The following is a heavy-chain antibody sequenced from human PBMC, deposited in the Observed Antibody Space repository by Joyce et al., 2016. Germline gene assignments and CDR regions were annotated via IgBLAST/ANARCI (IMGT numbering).Heavy chain of an antibody. V-gene: IGHV3-11*04. CDR2: MGASESPV. J-gene: IGHJ6*03. D-gene: IGHD3-16*01. CDR1: GFASFTDYY. Sequence: QVQLVESGGGVAKPGGSLRLSCVASGFASFTDYYMSWIRQAPGKGLEWVADMGASESPVYYADAVKGRFTISRDNSKNSLFLQMHNLRVEDSAVYYCARDRVQWSYGAVSNHFYMDVWGKGTTVAVSS. CDR3: ARDRVQWSYGAVSNHFYMDV.